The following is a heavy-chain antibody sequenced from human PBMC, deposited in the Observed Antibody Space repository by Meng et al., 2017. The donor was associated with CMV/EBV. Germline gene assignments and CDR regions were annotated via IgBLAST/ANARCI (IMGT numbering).Heavy chain of an antibody. J-gene: IGHJ6*02. Sequence: GGSLRLSCAPSGIIFTTYGLHWVRQAPGKGLEWVAFIRYDGSNKYYADSVKGRFTISRDNSKNTTYLQMNSLRGEDTAIYYCAKDHRGRFIVGPRADGGHGMDAWGQGTTVTVSS. V-gene: IGHV3-30*02. CDR3: AKDHRGRFIVGPRADGGHGMDA. D-gene: IGHD1-26*01. CDR1: GIIFTTYG. CDR2: IRYDGSNK.